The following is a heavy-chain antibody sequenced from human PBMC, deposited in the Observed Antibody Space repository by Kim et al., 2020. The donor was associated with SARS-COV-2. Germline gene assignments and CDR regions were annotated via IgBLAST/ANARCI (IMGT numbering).Heavy chain of an antibody. V-gene: IGHV1-18*04. J-gene: IGHJ4*02. CDR2: ISAHSGDT. D-gene: IGHD2-2*03. Sequence: ASVKVSCKASGYTLIGYGFSWVRQAPGQGLEWMGWISAHSGDTTYAQKSQGRVTMIMDTSTSTAYMELRSLRSDDTAVYYCARDTDGFLDGFDYWGQGTL. CDR3: ARDTDGFLDGFDY. CDR1: GYTLIGYG.